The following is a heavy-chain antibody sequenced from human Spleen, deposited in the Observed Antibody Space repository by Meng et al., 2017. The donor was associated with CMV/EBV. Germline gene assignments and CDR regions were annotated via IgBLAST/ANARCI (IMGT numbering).Heavy chain of an antibody. J-gene: IGHJ4*02. CDR1: GFSISGSSFY. CDR3: ARSGHETGDQPAVS. V-gene: IGHV4-39*01. CDR2: TYYSGST. Sequence: SETLSLTCTVSGFSISGSSFYWGWIRQPPGKGLEWIGSTYYSGSTYYTPSLEGRVTISVDTSKNQFYLKVKSVTAADTAMYYCARSGHETGDQPAVSWGQGTLVTVSS. D-gene: IGHD4-17*01.